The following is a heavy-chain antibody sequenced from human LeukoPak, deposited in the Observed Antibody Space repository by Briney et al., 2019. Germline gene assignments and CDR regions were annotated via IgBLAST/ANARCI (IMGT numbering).Heavy chain of an antibody. CDR1: GFTFSSYW. V-gene: IGHV3-74*01. D-gene: IGHD1-26*01. J-gene: IGHJ3*02. CDR2: INSDGSST. CDR3: ARDMGATDAFDI. Sequence: GGSLRLSCAASGFTFSSYWTHWVRQAPGKGLVWISRINSDGSSTSYADSVKGRFTISRDNAKNTLYLQMNSLRAEDTAVYYCARDMGATDAFDIWGQGTMVTVSS.